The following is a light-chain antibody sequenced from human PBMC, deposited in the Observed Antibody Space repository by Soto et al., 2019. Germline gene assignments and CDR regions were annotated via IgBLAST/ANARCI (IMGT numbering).Light chain of an antibody. CDR1: QSIYTK. CDR2: AAS. CDR3: QQYDNWPRT. Sequence: EIVMTQSPATLSVSPGERAILSCRSSQSIYTKLAWYQQKPGQAPRLLIFAASSRAADFPARFTGSGSGTEFTLTINGLQSEDFAVYYCQQYDNWPRTFGQGIKVDI. J-gene: IGKJ1*01. V-gene: IGKV3-15*01.